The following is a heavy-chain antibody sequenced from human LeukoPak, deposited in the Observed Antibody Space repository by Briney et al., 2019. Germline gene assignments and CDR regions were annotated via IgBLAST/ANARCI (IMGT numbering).Heavy chain of an antibody. V-gene: IGHV3-74*01. CDR2: INSDESST. D-gene: IGHD3-22*01. J-gene: IGHJ4*02. Sequence: PGGSLRLSCAASGFTFSTYWMHWVRQAPGKGLVWVSRINSDESSTTYADSVKGRFTISRDNAKNTLYLQMNSLRAEDTAVYYCANSNYYDSSGYYYWGQGTLVTVSS. CDR3: ANSNYYDSSGYYY. CDR1: GFTFSTYW.